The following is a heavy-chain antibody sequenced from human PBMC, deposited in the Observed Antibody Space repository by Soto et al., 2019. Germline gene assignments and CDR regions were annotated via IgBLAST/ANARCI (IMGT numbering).Heavy chain of an antibody. J-gene: IGHJ4*02. D-gene: IGHD6-13*01. CDR2: INAYNGNT. CDR1: GYTFTSYA. CDR3: ARDDRAAAAGTTYYFDY. V-gene: IGHV1-3*01. Sequence: GASVKVSCKASGYTFTSYAMHWVRQAPGQGLEWMAWINAYNGNTNYAQNLQGRVTMTTDTSASTAYMELRSLRSDDTAVYFCARDDRAAAAGTTYYFDYWGQGTLVTVSS.